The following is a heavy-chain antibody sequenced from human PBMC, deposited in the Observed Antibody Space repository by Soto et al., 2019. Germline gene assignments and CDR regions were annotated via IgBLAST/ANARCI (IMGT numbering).Heavy chain of an antibody. Sequence: SETLSLTCTVSGCSISSGYHYWSWIRQAPRKGPEWIGYIYYRGNTYYNPSLKRRLTISVYSSKTQFSLKFTSVIAADQDVYYCDTSMGRNYFDSWGQGNLVSVTS. D-gene: IGHD2-15*01. CDR1: GCSISSGYHY. J-gene: IGHJ4*02. V-gene: IGHV4-30-4*01. CDR3: DTSMGRNYFDS. CDR2: IYYRGNT.